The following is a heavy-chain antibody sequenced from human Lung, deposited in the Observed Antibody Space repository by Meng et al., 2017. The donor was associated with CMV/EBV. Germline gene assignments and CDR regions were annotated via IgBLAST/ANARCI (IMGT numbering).Heavy chain of an antibody. V-gene: IGHV3-7*02. CDR3: RDGHYSGR. CDR2: IKEDGSEK. J-gene: IGHJ4*02. Sequence: QVVGCGGGLVQPWWSLRLSCKVSGLRFSRFWMSWVRQAPGKGLEWVANIKEDGSEKYYVDSVKGRFTISRDNAKNSLYLQMNSLRVEDTAVYYCRDGHYSGRWGQGTLVTVSS. CDR1: GLRFSRFW. D-gene: IGHD2-8*01.